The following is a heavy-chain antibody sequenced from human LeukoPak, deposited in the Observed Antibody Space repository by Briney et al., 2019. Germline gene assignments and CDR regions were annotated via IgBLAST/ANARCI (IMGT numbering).Heavy chain of an antibody. CDR3: AREDSGSYYYYYYYGMDV. CDR2: IKQDGSEK. CDR1: GFTFSSYW. D-gene: IGHD1-26*01. J-gene: IGHJ6*02. V-gene: IGHV3-7*03. Sequence: GGSLRLSCAASGFTFSSYWMSWVRQGPGKGLEWVANIKQDGSEKYYVDSVKGRFTISRDNAKNSLYLQMNSLRAEDTAVYYCAREDSGSYYYYYYYGMDVWGQGTTVTVSS.